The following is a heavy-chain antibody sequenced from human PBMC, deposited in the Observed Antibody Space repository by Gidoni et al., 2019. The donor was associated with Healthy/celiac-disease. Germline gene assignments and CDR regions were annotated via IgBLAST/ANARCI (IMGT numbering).Heavy chain of an antibody. CDR3: ATAHLGCVNGTSCPYYYYYGMDV. CDR2: FDPEDGET. J-gene: IGHJ6*02. V-gene: IGHV1-24*01. D-gene: IGHD2-2*01. Sequence: QVQLVQSGAEVKKPGASVKVSCKVSGYTLTELSMPWVRQAPGKGLEWMGGFDPEDGETIYAQKFQGRVTMTEDTSTDTAYMELSSLRSEDTAVYYCATAHLGCVNGTSCPYYYYYGMDVWGQGTTVTVSS. CDR1: GYTLTELS.